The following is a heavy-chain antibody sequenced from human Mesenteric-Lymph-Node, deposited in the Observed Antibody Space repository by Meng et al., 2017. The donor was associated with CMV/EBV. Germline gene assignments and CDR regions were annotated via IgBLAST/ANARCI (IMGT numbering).Heavy chain of an antibody. CDR2: ISYDGNTR. V-gene: IGHV3-30*18. D-gene: IGHD4-11*01. Sequence: GGSLRLSCAASGFTFNMYGIHWVRQAPGKGLEWVAVISYDGNTRYYADSVKGRFTISRDNSKNTLYLQMNSLRAEDTAVYYCAKATDFDYWGQGTLVTVSS. CDR3: AKATDFDY. CDR1: GFTFNMYG. J-gene: IGHJ4*02.